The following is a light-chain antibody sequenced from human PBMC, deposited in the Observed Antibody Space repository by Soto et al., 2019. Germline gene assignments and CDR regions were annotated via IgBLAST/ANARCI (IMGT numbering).Light chain of an antibody. J-gene: IGLJ2*01. CDR3: SSYTSSSTPV. Sequence: QSALTQPASVSGSPGQSITISCTGTSSDVGGYNYVSWYQQHPGKAPKLMIYDVSNRPSGVSNRFSGSKSGKTASLTISGLQAVDEADYYCSSYTSSSTPVFGGGTKLTVL. CDR1: SSDVGGYNY. CDR2: DVS. V-gene: IGLV2-14*01.